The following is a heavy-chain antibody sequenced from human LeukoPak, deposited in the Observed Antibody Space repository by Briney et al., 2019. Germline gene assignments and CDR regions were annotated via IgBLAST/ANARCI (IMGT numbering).Heavy chain of an antibody. J-gene: IGHJ6*02. CDR3: ARGDEMKQWLVLNYYGMDV. D-gene: IGHD6-19*01. CDR1: GYTFTSYA. Sequence: ASVKVSCKASGYTFTSYAMNWVRQAPGQGLEWMGWINTNTGNPTYAQGFTGRFVFSLDTSVSTAYLQISSLRAEDTAVYYCARGDEMKQWLVLNYYGMDVWGQGTTVTVSS. CDR2: INTNTGNP. V-gene: IGHV7-4-1*02.